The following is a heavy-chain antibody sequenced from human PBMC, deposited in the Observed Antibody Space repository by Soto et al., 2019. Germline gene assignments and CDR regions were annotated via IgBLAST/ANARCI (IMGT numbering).Heavy chain of an antibody. CDR1: GGSINSYY. D-gene: IGHD1-26*01. J-gene: IGHJ4*02. CDR2: IYHSGST. V-gene: IGHV4-59*01. Sequence: QVQLQESGPGLVKPSETLSLTCTVSGGSINSYYWSWIRQPPGKGLEWIGYIYHSGSTNYNPSPKSRVTISVDTSNNQFSLNVRSVTAADTAVYYCARAGVGGNDFDHWGQGTLVTVSS. CDR3: ARAGVGGNDFDH.